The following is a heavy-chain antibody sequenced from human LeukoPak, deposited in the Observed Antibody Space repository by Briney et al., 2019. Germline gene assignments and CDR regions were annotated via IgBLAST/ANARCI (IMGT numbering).Heavy chain of an antibody. CDR3: ARGRVVGGTYFDY. V-gene: IGHV3-21*01. CDR1: GFTFSSYS. D-gene: IGHD1-26*01. J-gene: IGHJ4*02. CDR2: ISSSSDCI. Sequence: GGSLRLSCAASGFTFSSYSMNWVRQAPGKGLEWVSSISSSSDCIYYAESVKGRFTISRDNAKNSLFLQMNSLRAEDTAVYYCARGRVVGGTYFDYWGQGTLVTVSS.